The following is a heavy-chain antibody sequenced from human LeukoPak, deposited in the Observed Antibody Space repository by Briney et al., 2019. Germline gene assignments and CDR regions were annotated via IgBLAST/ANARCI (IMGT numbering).Heavy chain of an antibody. V-gene: IGHV1-18*01. J-gene: IGHJ5*02. Sequence: ASVKVSCKASGYTFTSYGISWVRQAPGQGLEWMGWISAYNGNTNYAQKLQGRVTVTTDTSTSTAYMELRSLRSDDTAVYYCASHYSNYAAWWNWFDPWGQGTLVTVSS. CDR2: ISAYNGNT. CDR1: GYTFTSYG. D-gene: IGHD4-11*01. CDR3: ASHYSNYAAWWNWFDP.